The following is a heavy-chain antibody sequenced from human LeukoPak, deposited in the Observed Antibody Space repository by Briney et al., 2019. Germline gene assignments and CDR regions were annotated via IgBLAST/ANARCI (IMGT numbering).Heavy chain of an antibody. D-gene: IGHD3-10*01. V-gene: IGHV3-30*02. CDR3: ATAADYYGG. CDR1: GFTFSSYG. Sequence: PGGSLRLSCAASGFTFSSYGMHWVRQAPGKGLEWVAFMRYDGSNKYYADSVQGRFTISRDNSKNTLYLQINSLRAEDTAVYYCATAADYYGGWGQGTLVTVSS. J-gene: IGHJ4*02. CDR2: MRYDGSNK.